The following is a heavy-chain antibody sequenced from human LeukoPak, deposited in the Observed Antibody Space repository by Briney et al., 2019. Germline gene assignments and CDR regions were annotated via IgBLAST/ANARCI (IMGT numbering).Heavy chain of an antibody. J-gene: IGHJ5*02. CDR1: GFTVSSNY. CDR2: INSGRST. CDR3: ARVPGGYFDRLHDNWFDP. Sequence: PGGSLRLSCTASGFTVSSNYMSRVRQATGNGLDWVSVINSGRSTYYPDSVKGRITISRDNSKNTQYLQMNCLRAEDRAVYYCARVPGGYFDRLHDNWFDPWGQGTLVTVSS. V-gene: IGHV3-66*02. D-gene: IGHD3-9*01.